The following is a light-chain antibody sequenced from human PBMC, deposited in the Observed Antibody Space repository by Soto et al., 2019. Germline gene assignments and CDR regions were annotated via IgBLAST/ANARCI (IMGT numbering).Light chain of an antibody. Sequence: QSVLTQPPSASGSPGQSVTISCTGTSSDFGGYNYASWYQQHPGKAPKLMIYEVNKRPSGVPDRFSGSKSGNTASLTVSGLQADDEAYSYCSSYAGSNNFGVFGTGTKVTVL. CDR3: SSYAGSNNFGV. CDR2: EVN. J-gene: IGLJ1*01. V-gene: IGLV2-8*01. CDR1: SSDFGGYNY.